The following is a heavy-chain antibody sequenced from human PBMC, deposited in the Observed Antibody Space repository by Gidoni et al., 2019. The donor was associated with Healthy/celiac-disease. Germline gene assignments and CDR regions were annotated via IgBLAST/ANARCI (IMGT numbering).Heavy chain of an antibody. Sequence: EVQLVETGGGLIQPGGSLRLSCAASGFTVSSNYMRWVRQAPGKGLEWVSVIYSGGSTYYADSVKGRFTISRDNSKNTLYLQMNSLRAEDTAVYYCARGTLEWSYDYWGQGTLVTVSS. D-gene: IGHD3-3*01. CDR2: IYSGGST. CDR1: GFTVSSNY. CDR3: ARGTLEWSYDY. V-gene: IGHV3-53*02. J-gene: IGHJ4*02.